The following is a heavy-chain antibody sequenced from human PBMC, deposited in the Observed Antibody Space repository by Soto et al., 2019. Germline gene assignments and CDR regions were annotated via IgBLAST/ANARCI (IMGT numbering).Heavy chain of an antibody. J-gene: IGHJ4*02. V-gene: IGHV3-23*01. CDR2: ISGSGEST. CDR1: GFTFSRNA. CDR3: AKEAGAGDFDY. Sequence: EVPLLESGGGLVQPGGSLRLSCAASGFTFSRNAMNWVRQAPGKGLEWVSVISGSGESTYYADSVKGRFTISRDTSKNTLYLQMNSLRAEDTAVYYCAKEAGAGDFDYWGQGTLVSVST. D-gene: IGHD6-19*01.